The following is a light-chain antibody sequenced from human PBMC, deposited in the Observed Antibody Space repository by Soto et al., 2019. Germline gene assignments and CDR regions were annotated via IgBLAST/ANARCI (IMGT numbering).Light chain of an antibody. CDR2: NND. J-gene: IGLJ1*01. CDR3: AAWDDSLYGRV. CDR1: SSTIGANT. V-gene: IGLV1-44*01. Sequence: QSALTQPPSASGTPGQRVTISCSGSSSTIGANTANWYQQLPGTAPKLLISNNDQRPSGVPDRFSGSKSGTSASLAISGLQSEDDADYYCAAWDDSLYGRVFGSGTKVTVL.